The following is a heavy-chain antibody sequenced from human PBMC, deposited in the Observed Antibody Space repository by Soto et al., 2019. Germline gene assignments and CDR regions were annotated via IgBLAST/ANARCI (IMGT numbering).Heavy chain of an antibody. V-gene: IGHV6-1*01. CDR3: ARVVIVVVPAAGAFDI. CDR2: TYYRSKWYN. J-gene: IGHJ3*02. D-gene: IGHD2-2*03. CDR1: GDSVSSNSAA. Sequence: SETLSLTCAISGDSVSSNSAAWNWIRQSPSRGLEWLGRTYYRSKWYNDYAVSVKSRITINPDTSKNQFSLQLNSVTPEDTAVYYRARVVIVVVPAAGAFDIWGQGTMVTVSS.